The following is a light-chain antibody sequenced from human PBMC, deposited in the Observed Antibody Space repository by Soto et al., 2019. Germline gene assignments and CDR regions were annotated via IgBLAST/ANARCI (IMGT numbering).Light chain of an antibody. Sequence: IVLTQSPATLSLSPGERATLSCVASQSVSSSYLAWYQQKPGLAPRLLIYDASSRAPRIPDRFSGSGSGTDFTLTISRLEPEDFAVYYCQQYGSSPYTFGQGTKLEIK. V-gene: IGKV3D-20*01. CDR3: QQYGSSPYT. CDR1: QSVSSSY. CDR2: DAS. J-gene: IGKJ2*01.